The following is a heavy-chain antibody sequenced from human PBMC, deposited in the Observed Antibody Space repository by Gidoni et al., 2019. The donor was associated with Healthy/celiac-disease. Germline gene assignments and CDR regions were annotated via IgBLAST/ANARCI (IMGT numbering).Heavy chain of an antibody. CDR3: TRGGNYGSKSYYYYGMDV. V-gene: IGHV3-49*03. J-gene: IGHJ6*02. Sequence: VQLVESGGGLVQPGRSLRLACTASGFTFGDYARSWFRQAPGKWLECVGFIRSKAYGGTTEYAASVKGRFTISRDDSKSLAYLQMNSLKTEDTAVYYCTRGGNYGSKSYYYYGMDVWGQGTTVTVSS. D-gene: IGHD4-17*01. CDR2: IRSKAYGGTT. CDR1: GFTFGDYA.